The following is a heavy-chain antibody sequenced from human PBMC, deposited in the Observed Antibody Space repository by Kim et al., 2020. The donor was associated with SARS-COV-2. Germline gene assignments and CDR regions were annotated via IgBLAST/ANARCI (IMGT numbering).Heavy chain of an antibody. V-gene: IGHV4-38-2*02. D-gene: IGHD3-10*01. CDR3: ARELAGSGSFRY. CDR2: IYHSGTT. J-gene: IGHJ4*02. Sequence: SETLSLTCTVSGYSISSGYYWGWIRQPPGKGLEWIGTIYHSGTTNYNPSLKSRVTISIDTSKNQFSLRLRSVTAADTAVYHCARELAGSGSFRYWGQGTLVTVSS. CDR1: GYSISSGYY.